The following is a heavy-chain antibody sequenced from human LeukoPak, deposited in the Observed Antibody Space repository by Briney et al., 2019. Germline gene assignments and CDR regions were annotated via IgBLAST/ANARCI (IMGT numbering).Heavy chain of an antibody. J-gene: IGHJ4*02. CDR2: IYPGDSDT. D-gene: IGHD6-19*01. V-gene: IGHV5-51*01. CDR1: GSTFTSYW. Sequence: GASLQISCKASGSTFTSYWIGWGRQLPGKGLEWMGIIYPGDSDTRYSPSFQGQVSISVDKSISTAYLQWSSLKASDTAMYYCARRGSGWYVDYWGQGTLVTVSS. CDR3: ARRGSGWYVDY.